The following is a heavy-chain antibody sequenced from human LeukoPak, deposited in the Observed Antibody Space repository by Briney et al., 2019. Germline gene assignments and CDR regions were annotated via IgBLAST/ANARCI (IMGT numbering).Heavy chain of an antibody. CDR2: IYYSGST. D-gene: IGHD3-10*01. CDR3: ATASPSFYYGSGSQYFDY. CDR1: GGSISSGGYY. V-gene: IGHV4-31*03. Sequence: SETLSLTCTVSGGSISSGGYYWNWIRLHPGKGLEWIGYIYYSGSTYYNPSLKSRLTISVDTSKNQFSLKLTSLTAADTAVYYCATASPSFYYGSGSQYFDYWGQGTLVTVSS. J-gene: IGHJ4*02.